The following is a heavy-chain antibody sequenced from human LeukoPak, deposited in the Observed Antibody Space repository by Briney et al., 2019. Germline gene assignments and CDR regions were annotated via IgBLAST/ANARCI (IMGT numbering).Heavy chain of an antibody. D-gene: IGHD2-2*01. CDR3: ARPAASSTSSSVYYYYMDV. CDR2: IYYSGST. CDR1: GGSISSSSYY. Sequence: SETLSLTCTVSGGSISSSSYYWGWIRQPPGKELEWIGSIYYSGSTYYNPSLKSRVTISVDTSKNQFSLKLSSVTAADTAVYYCARPAASSTSSSVYYYYMDVWGKGTTVTVSS. V-gene: IGHV4-39*01. J-gene: IGHJ6*03.